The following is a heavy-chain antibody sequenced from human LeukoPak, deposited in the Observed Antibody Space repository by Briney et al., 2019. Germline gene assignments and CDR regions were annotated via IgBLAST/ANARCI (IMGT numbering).Heavy chain of an antibody. CDR3: ARVGSSSWTFDY. Sequence: GASVKVSCKASGYTFTSYWIHWVRQAPGQGLEWMGRINPNSGGTNYAQKFQGRVTMTRDTSISTAYMELSRLRSDDTAVYYCARVGSSSWTFDYWGQGTLVTVSS. J-gene: IGHJ4*02. CDR1: GYTFTSYW. V-gene: IGHV1-2*06. D-gene: IGHD6-13*01. CDR2: INPNSGGT.